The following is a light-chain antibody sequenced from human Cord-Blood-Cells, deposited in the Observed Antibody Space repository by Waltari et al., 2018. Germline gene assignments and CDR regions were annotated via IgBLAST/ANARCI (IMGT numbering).Light chain of an antibody. CDR3: QVWDSSSDHVV. CDR2: DDS. V-gene: IGLV3-21*03. J-gene: IGLJ2*01. Sequence: SYVLTQPPSVSVAPGKTARINGRGNNIRWKSVHWYKQKPGQAPVLVVYDDSDRPSGIPERFSGSNSGNTATLTISRVEAGDEADYYCQVWDSSSDHVVFGGGTKLTVL. CDR1: NIRWKS.